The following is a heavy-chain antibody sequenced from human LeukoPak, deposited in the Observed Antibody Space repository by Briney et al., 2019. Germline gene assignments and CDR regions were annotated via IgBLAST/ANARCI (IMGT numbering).Heavy chain of an antibody. J-gene: IGHJ4*02. CDR1: GDSISSYY. D-gene: IGHD2-15*01. CDR2: IYTTGST. V-gene: IGHV4-4*07. Sequence: PSETLSLTCIVSGDSISSYYWSWIRQPAGKGLEWIGRIYTTGSTNYNPSLKRRVTISVDTSKNHFSLKLSSVTAADTAVYYCARFGPPNCSGGSCLFDYWGQGTLVTVSS. CDR3: ARFGPPNCSGGSCLFDY.